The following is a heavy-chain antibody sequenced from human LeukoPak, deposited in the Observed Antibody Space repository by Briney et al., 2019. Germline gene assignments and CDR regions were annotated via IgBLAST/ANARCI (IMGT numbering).Heavy chain of an antibody. CDR3: ARGPVAGPYYFDY. Sequence: ASVKVSCKASGYTFTGYYMHWVRQAPGQGLEWMGRINPNSGGTNYAQKFQGWVTMTRDTSISTAYMELSRLRSDDTAVYYCARGPVAGPYYFDYWGQGTLVTVSS. V-gene: IGHV1-2*04. CDR2: INPNSGGT. J-gene: IGHJ4*02. D-gene: IGHD6-19*01. CDR1: GYTFTGYY.